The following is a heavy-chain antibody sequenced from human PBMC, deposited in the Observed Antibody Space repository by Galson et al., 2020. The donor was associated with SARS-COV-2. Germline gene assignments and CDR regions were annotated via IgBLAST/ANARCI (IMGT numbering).Heavy chain of an antibody. Sequence: GGSLRLSCAASGFTVSSNYMSWVRQAPGKGLEWVSVIYSGGSTYYADSVKGRFTISRDNSKNTLYLQMNSLRAEDTAVYYCARGQGYYDSSGYYSIDYWGQGTLVTVSS. J-gene: IGHJ4*02. CDR2: IYSGGST. V-gene: IGHV3-66*01. CDR1: GFTVSSNY. CDR3: ARGQGYYDSSGYYSIDY. D-gene: IGHD3-22*01.